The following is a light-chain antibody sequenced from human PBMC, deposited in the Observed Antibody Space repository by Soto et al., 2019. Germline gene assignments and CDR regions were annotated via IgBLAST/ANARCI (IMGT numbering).Light chain of an antibody. CDR3: QQYYSDPYA. V-gene: IGKV3-15*01. CDR1: ESVTSS. CDR2: WAS. J-gene: IGKJ2*01. Sequence: EIVRTQSPATLAVSPGDRATLSCRASESVTSSLAWYQKIPGQPPKVLIYWASTRESGVPDRFSASGSGTDFTLTITSLQAEDVAVYYSQQYYSDPYALGQGTQLEIK.